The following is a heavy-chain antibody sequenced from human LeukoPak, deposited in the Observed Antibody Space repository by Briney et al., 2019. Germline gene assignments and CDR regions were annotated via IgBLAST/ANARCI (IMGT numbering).Heavy chain of an antibody. V-gene: IGHV3-30*04. J-gene: IGHJ3*02. CDR2: ISYDGSNK. CDR1: GFTFSSYA. D-gene: IGHD6-19*01. Sequence: GGSLRLSCAASGFTFSSYAMHWVRQAPGKGLEWVAVISYDGSNKYYADSVKGRFTISRDNSKNTLYLQMNSLRAEDTAVYYCARSRSRSSGWYVLDSVLIDAFDIWGQGTMVTVSS. CDR3: ARSRSRSSGWYVLDSVLIDAFDI.